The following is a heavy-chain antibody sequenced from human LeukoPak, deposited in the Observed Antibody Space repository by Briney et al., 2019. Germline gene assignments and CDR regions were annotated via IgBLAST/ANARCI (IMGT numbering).Heavy chain of an antibody. CDR3: AKILSGTYSFDL. CDR2: ISGNSVTI. Sequence: PGGSLRLSCAASGFTFSSYAMSWVRQAPGQGLEWVSAISGNSVTIYYADSVKGRFTISRDNSKNTLYLQMYSLRAEDTAVYYCAKILSGTYSFDLWGQGTLVTVSS. J-gene: IGHJ4*02. V-gene: IGHV3-23*01. CDR1: GFTFSSYA. D-gene: IGHD1-26*01.